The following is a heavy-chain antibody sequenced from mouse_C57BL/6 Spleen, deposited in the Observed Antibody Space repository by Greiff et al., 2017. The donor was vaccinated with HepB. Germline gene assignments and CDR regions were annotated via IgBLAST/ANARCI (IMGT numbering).Heavy chain of an antibody. D-gene: IGHD2-1*01. CDR3: ARSNYGNYYFDY. CDR2: IDPSDSYT. CDR1: GYTFTSYW. Sequence: VKLQESGAELVKPGASVKLSCKASGYTFTSYWMQWVKQRPGQGLEWIGEIDPSDSYTNYNQKFKGKATLTVDTSSSTAYMQLSSLTSEDSAVYYCARSNYGNYYFDYWGQGTTLTVSS. V-gene: IGHV1-50*01. J-gene: IGHJ2*01.